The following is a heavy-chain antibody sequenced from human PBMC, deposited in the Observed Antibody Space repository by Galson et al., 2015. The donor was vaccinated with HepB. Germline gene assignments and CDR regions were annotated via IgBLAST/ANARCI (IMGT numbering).Heavy chain of an antibody. D-gene: IGHD7-27*01. CDR1: GFTFSSYG. CDR2: ISYDGSNK. Sequence: SLRLSCAASGFTFSSYGMHWVRQAPGKGLEWVAVISYDGSNKYYADSVKGRFTISRDNSKNTLYLQMNSLRAEDTAVYYCAKDRNWEVDYWGQGTLVTVSS. J-gene: IGHJ4*02. V-gene: IGHV3-30*18. CDR3: AKDRNWEVDY.